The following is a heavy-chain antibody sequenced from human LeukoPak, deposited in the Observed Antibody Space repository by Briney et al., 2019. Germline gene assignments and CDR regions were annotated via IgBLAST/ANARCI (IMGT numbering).Heavy chain of an antibody. D-gene: IGHD3-10*01. CDR2: ISGSGGST. CDR1: GFTFSSYG. Sequence: GGTLRLSCAASGFTFSSYGMSWVRQAPGKGLEWVSAISGSGGSTYYADSVKGRFTISRDNSKNTLYLQMNSLRAEDTAVYYCAKDKITMVRGVVSCYFDYWGQGTLVTVSS. J-gene: IGHJ4*02. V-gene: IGHV3-23*01. CDR3: AKDKITMVRGVVSCYFDY.